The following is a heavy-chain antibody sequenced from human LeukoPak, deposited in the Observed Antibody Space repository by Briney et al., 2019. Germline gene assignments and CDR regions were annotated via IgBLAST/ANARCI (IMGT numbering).Heavy chain of an antibody. D-gene: IGHD6-19*01. Sequence: ASVKVSCKASGYTFTGYYMHWVRQAPGQGLEWMGWINPNSGGTNYAQKFQGRVTMTRDTSISTAYMELSRLRSDDTAVYYCARDGYSSGWYGPDAFDIWGQGTMVTVSS. CDR2: INPNSGGT. CDR1: GYTFTGYY. V-gene: IGHV1-2*02. CDR3: ARDGYSSGWYGPDAFDI. J-gene: IGHJ3*02.